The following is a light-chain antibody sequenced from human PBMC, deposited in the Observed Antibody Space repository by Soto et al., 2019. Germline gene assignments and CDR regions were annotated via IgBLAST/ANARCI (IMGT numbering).Light chain of an antibody. CDR2: ASS. J-gene: IGKJ2*01. CDR3: QQYDSFPYT. CDR1: QNIGGW. Sequence: DIQMTQSPSTLSASVGDRVTITCRASQNIGGWLAWFQQKPGRAPQLLVFASSVLETEVPSRFSGGGSGTEYTLTIRSLQPDDFATYFCQQYDSFPYTFGQGTKLEIK. V-gene: IGKV1-5*03.